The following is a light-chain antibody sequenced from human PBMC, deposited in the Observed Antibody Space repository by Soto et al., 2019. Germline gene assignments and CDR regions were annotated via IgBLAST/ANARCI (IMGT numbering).Light chain of an antibody. CDR1: SSNIGAGYD. CDR2: ANS. J-gene: IGLJ1*01. V-gene: IGLV1-40*01. CDR3: QSYDSSLSADV. Sequence: QSVLTQPPSVSGAPGQRVTISCTGSSSNIGAGYDVHWYQQLPGTAPKLLIYANSNRPSGVPDRFSASKSGTSASLAITGLQAEDEADYYCQSYDSSLSADVFGTGTKLTVL.